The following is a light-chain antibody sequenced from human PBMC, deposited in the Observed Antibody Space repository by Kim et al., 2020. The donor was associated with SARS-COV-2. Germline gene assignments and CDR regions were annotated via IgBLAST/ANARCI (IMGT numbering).Light chain of an antibody. CDR3: QQYNTYPWT. CDR1: QNNNIP. Sequence: GERVTIPCRGSQNNNIPFAWYQPKPRKGPKILNYKASSLENGGPSRFSGSGSGTEFTLTISSLQPDDFATYYCQQYNTYPWTFGQGTKVDIK. CDR2: KAS. V-gene: IGKV1-5*03. J-gene: IGKJ1*01.